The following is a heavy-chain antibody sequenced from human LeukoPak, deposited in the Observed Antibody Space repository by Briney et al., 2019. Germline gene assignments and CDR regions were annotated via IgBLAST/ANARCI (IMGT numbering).Heavy chain of an antibody. CDR2: IYTSGST. J-gene: IGHJ4*02. Sequence: SPTLSLTCTVSGGSISSGSYYWSWIRQPAGKGLEWIGRIYTSGSTNYNPSLKSRVTISVDTSKNQFSLKLSSVTAADTAVYYCAREAVEPAAIFDYWGQGTLVTVSS. CDR3: AREAVEPAAIFDY. D-gene: IGHD2-2*01. CDR1: GGSISSGSYY. V-gene: IGHV4-61*02.